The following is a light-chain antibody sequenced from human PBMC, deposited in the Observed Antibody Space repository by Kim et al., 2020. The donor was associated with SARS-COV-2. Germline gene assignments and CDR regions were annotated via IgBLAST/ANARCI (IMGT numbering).Light chain of an antibody. CDR3: QQYGRSPEYT. V-gene: IGKV3-20*01. CDR2: AAS. Sequence: PGEKTPLPCRANQNVSSNYLAWYQQKVGQAPRLLIYAASSRATGIPDRFSGSGSQTDFTLTINGLEPEDFAVYYCQQYGRSPEYTFGKGTKLEI. J-gene: IGKJ2*01. CDR1: QNVSSNY.